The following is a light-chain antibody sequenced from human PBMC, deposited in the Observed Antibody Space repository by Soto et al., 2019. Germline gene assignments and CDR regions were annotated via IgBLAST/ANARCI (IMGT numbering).Light chain of an antibody. CDR2: WAS. CDR3: QQYYSTMYT. J-gene: IGKJ2*01. CDR1: QSVLYSSNNKNY. Sequence: DIVMTQSPDSLAVSLGERASINCKSSQSVLYSSNNKNYLAWYQQKPGQPPKLLIYWASTRESGVPDRFSGSGSGTDFTLTISSLQAEDVAVYYCQQYYSTMYTFGQGPKLEIK. V-gene: IGKV4-1*01.